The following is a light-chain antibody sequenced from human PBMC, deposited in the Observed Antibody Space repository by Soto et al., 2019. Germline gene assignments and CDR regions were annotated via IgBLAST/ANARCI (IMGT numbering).Light chain of an antibody. CDR1: QSVLYSSNNKNY. V-gene: IGKV4-1*01. CDR3: QQYYSTPPFG. CDR2: WAS. Sequence: DIVMTQSPDSLAVSLGERATINCKSSQSVLYSSNNKNYLAWYQQKPGQPPKLLISWASTRESGVPDRFSGSGSGTDFTLTISSLQADDVAVYYCQQYYSTPPFGFGPGTKVYIK. J-gene: IGKJ3*01.